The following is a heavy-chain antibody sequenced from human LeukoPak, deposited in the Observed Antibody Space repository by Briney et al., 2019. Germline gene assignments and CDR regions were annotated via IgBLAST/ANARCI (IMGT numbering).Heavy chain of an antibody. J-gene: IGHJ6*03. CDR2: ISSNGGST. V-gene: IGHV3-64*01. Sequence: GGSLRLSCAASGFTFSSYAMHWARQAPGKGLEYVSAISSNGGSTYYANSVKGRFTISRDNSKNTLYLQMGSLRAEDMAVYYCARDRAARGYYYYYMDVWGKGTTVTVSS. CDR3: ARDRAARGYYYYYMDV. D-gene: IGHD6-6*01. CDR1: GFTFSSYA.